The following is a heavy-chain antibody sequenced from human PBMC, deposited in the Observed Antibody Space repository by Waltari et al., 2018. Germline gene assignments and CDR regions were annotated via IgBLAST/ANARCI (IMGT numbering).Heavy chain of an antibody. Sequence: QVQLVQSGAEVKKPGASVKVSCKASGYTFTGYYMHWVRQAPGQGLEWMGRINPNSGGTNYAQKFQGRVTMTRDTSISTAYMELSRLRSDDTAVYYCARVYKQGFWSGYLPFDYWGQGTLVTVSS. CDR3: ARVYKQGFWSGYLPFDY. V-gene: IGHV1-2*06. D-gene: IGHD3-3*01. CDR2: INPNSGGT. CDR1: GYTFTGYY. J-gene: IGHJ4*02.